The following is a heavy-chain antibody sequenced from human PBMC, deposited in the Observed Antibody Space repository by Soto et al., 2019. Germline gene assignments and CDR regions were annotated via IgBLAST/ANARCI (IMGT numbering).Heavy chain of an antibody. CDR3: ARDYFSWLPKGGYFDY. J-gene: IGHJ4*02. D-gene: IGHD6-19*01. CDR2: IWYDGSNK. Sequence: GGSLRLSCAASGFTFSSYGMHWVRQAPGKGLEWVAVIWYDGSNKYYADSVKGRFTISRDNSKNTLYLQMNSLRAEDTAVYYCARDYFSWLPKGGYFDYWGQGTLVTVSS. V-gene: IGHV3-33*01. CDR1: GFTFSSYG.